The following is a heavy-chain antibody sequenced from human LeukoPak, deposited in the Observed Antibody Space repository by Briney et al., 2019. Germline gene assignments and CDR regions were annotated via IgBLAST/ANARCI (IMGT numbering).Heavy chain of an antibody. V-gene: IGHV1-2*02. D-gene: IGHD5-18*01. CDR3: ARDTAMAKYYYYYYMDV. J-gene: IGHJ6*03. Sequence: ASVKVSCKASGYTFTGYYIHWVRQAPGQGLEWMGWINPNSGGTNYAQKFQGRVTMTRDTSISTAYMELSRLRSDDTAVYYCARDTAMAKYYYYYYMDVWGKGTTVTVSS. CDR1: GYTFTGYY. CDR2: INPNSGGT.